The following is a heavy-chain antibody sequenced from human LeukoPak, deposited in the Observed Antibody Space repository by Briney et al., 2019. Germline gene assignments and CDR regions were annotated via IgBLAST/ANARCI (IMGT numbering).Heavy chain of an antibody. CDR2: IYYSGST. J-gene: IGHJ3*02. Sequence: SETLSLTCTVSGGSISSSSYYWGWIRQPPGKGLEWIGSIYYSGSTYYNPSLKSRVTISVDTSKDQFSLKLSSVTAADTAVYYCARVSKWWELLRPWSAAFDIWGQGTMVTVSS. CDR1: GGSISSSSYY. D-gene: IGHD1-26*01. V-gene: IGHV4-39*07. CDR3: ARVSKWWELLRPWSAAFDI.